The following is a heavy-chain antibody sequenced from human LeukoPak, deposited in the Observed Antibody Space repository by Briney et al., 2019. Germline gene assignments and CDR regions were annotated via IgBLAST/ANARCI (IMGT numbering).Heavy chain of an antibody. D-gene: IGHD5-12*01. CDR2: IHHSGST. Sequence: SEALSLTCTVSGASISGYYWSWIRQPPGKGLEWIGSIHHSGSTKYNPSLKSRVTMSLDTSKNQFSLKLTSAITADTAIYYCARRRGYSDYDYKWFDYWGQGTLVTVSS. CDR1: GASISGYY. V-gene: IGHV4-59*01. J-gene: IGHJ4*02. CDR3: ARRRGYSDYDYKWFDY.